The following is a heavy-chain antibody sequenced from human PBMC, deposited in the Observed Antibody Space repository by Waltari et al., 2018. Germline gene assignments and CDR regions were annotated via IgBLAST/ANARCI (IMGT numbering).Heavy chain of an antibody. CDR2: IWFDGGQT. J-gene: IGHJ4*02. CDR3: AKDAFGNTYVDH. V-gene: IGHV3-33*06. D-gene: IGHD3-10*01. Sequence: QAQLVESGGGVVQPGMSLRLSCTGTGLSISSYGMPWVRQAPGRGVGWVALIWFDGGQTYYADSVRGQFTISRDNSKNTLYLDMNSLKLNDTAIYYCAKDAFGNTYVDHWGQGTLVTVAS. CDR1: GLSISSYG.